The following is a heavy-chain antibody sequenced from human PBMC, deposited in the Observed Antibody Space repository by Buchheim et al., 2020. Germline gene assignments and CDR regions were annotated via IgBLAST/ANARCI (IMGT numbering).Heavy chain of an antibody. CDR3: ARMLRGLDSSGYYSLVDY. CDR1: GYSFTSYW. J-gene: IGHJ4*02. V-gene: IGHV5-10-1*03. Sequence: EVQLVQSGAEVKKPGESLRISCKGSGYSFTSYWISWVRQMPGKGLEWMGRIDPSDSYTNYSPSFQGHVTIPADKSISTAYLQWSSLKASDTAMYYCARMLRGLDSSGYYSLVDYWGQGTL. D-gene: IGHD3-22*01. CDR2: IDPSDSYT.